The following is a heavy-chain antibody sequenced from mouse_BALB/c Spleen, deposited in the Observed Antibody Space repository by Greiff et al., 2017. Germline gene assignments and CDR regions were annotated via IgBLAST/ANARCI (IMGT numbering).Heavy chain of an antibody. J-gene: IGHJ1*01. CDR2: ISSGGSYT. D-gene: IGHD1-1*01. CDR3: ARLRDYGSSYWYFDV. CDR1: GFTFSSYG. Sequence: EVKLVESGGDLVKPGGSLKLSCAASGFTFSSYGMSWVRQTPDKRLEWVATISSGGSYTYYPDSVKGRFTISRDNAKNTLYLQMSSLKSEDTAMYYCARLRDYGSSYWYFDVWGAGTTVTVSS. V-gene: IGHV5-6*01.